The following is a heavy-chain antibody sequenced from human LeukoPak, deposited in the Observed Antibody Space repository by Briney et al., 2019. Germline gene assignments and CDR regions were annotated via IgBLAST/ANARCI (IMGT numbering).Heavy chain of an antibody. D-gene: IGHD3-10*01. Sequence: GGSLRLSCAASGFTISNYGMHWVRQAPGKGLDWEAFIHYDGSNKYYADSVKGRFTISRDNSKNTLYLQMNSLRAEDTAVYYCARDKRFGPDAFDIWGQGTMVTVSS. V-gene: IGHV3-30*02. CDR3: ARDKRFGPDAFDI. CDR1: GFTISNYG. CDR2: IHYDGSNK. J-gene: IGHJ3*02.